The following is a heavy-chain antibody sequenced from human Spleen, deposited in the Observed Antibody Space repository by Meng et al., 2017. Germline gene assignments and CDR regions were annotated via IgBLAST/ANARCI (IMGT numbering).Heavy chain of an antibody. CDR1: GDSISSRDW. CDR2: ISQGSGRT. J-gene: IGHJ5*02. CDR3: VRNEGYSFGA. V-gene: IGHV4-4*02. Sequence: VHLPGSVPGLFKPSATLPPTCAVSGDSISSRDWWSWVRQPTGKGLEWIGEISQGSGRTNYNPSLKSRVTISLDKSKNQFSLNVNSVTAADTAVYYCVRNEGYSFGAWGQGTLVTVSS. D-gene: IGHD2-21*01.